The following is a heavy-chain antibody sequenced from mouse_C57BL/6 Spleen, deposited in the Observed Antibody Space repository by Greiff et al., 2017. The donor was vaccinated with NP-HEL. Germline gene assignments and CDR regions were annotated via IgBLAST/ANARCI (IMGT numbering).Heavy chain of an antibody. Sequence: QVQLQQPGAELVKPGASVKLSCKASGYTFTSYWMQWVKQRPGQGLEWIGEIDPSDSYTNYNQKFKGKATLTVDTSSSTAYMQLSSLTSEDSAVYYCAGDYSNHEGYFDVWGTGTTVTVSS. CDR2: IDPSDSYT. J-gene: IGHJ1*03. D-gene: IGHD2-5*01. CDR1: GYTFTSYW. V-gene: IGHV1-50*01. CDR3: AGDYSNHEGYFDV.